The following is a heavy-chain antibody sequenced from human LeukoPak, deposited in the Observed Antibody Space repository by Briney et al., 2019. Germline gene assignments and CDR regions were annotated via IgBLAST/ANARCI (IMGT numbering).Heavy chain of an antibody. CDR1: GGSFSGYY. V-gene: IGHV4-34*01. Sequence: SETLSLTCAVYGGSFSGYYWSWIRQPPGKGLEWIGEIHDGGSTTYHPSLKSRVTISVDKSENQFSLTLTSVTAADTAVYFCARGAHYAWNSWGQGTLVTVSS. CDR2: IHDGGST. J-gene: IGHJ4*02. CDR3: ARGAHYAWNS. D-gene: IGHD3-16*01.